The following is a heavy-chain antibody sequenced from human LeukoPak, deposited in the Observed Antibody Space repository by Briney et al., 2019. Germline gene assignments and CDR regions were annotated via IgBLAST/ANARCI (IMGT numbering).Heavy chain of an antibody. Sequence: GGSPSLSCAASGFTFSSYAMNWVRQAPGKGREWFSTISGRGGSTYNTDSVKARFTSATDNSKTTLNLQMTSLRAEDTAVYFCAKGRGWLQFFDYWGQGTLVTVSS. CDR1: GFTFSSYA. CDR3: AKGRGWLQFFDY. V-gene: IGHV3-23*01. D-gene: IGHD5-24*01. J-gene: IGHJ4*02. CDR2: ISGRGGST.